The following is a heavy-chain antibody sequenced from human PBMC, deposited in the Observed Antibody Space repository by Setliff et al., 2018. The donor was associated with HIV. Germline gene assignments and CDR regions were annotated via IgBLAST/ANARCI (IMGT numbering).Heavy chain of an antibody. CDR3: ARDRAFHIGEAHYYGMDV. CDR2: INAGNGNT. Sequence: ASVKVSCKASGYTFTKSVIHWVRQAPGQRLEWMGWINAGNGNTKYSQKFQGRVTITRDTSASTAYMELSGLRSEDTAVYYCARDRAFHIGEAHYYGMDVWGQGTTVTVSS. J-gene: IGHJ6*02. V-gene: IGHV1-3*01. CDR1: GYTFTKSV.